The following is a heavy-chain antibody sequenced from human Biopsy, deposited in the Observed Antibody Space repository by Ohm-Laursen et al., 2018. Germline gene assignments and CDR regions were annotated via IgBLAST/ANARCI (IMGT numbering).Heavy chain of an antibody. CDR3: ARHAPSYSGSYWRYFDL. V-gene: IGHV4-39*01. D-gene: IGHD1-26*01. Sequence: SDTLSLTCTVSGGSISSSTTYYWAWLRQPPGKGLEWIGSIYNTETTFYNPSLKSRVTISVDTSTNQFSLKVSSVTAADTAVYYCARHAPSYSGSYWRYFDLWGRGTLVTVSS. J-gene: IGHJ2*01. CDR2: IYNTETT. CDR1: GGSISSSTTYY.